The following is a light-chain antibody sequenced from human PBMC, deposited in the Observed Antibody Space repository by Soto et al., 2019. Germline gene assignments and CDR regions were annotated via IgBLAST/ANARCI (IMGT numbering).Light chain of an antibody. Sequence: QPVLTQPPSASGTPGQRVTISCSGSSSHIGSNYVSWYQQLPGTAPKLLIYSDNQRPSGVSDRFSGSKSGTSASLAVSGLRSEDEADYYCAAWDDSLSGVVFGGGTKVTVL. CDR3: AAWDDSLSGVV. CDR1: SSHIGSNY. CDR2: SDN. J-gene: IGLJ2*01. V-gene: IGLV1-47*02.